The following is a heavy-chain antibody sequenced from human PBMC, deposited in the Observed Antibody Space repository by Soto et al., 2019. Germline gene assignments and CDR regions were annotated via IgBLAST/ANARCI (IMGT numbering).Heavy chain of an antibody. Sequence: GGSLRLSCVASGFTFSSYSMNWVRQAPGKGLEGVSYISSSSSTIYYADSGKGRLTISRDNAKNSLYLQMNSLIAEDTAVYYCARDESLVVNTVTTTEDYYYYMDVWGKGTTVTVSS. V-gene: IGHV3-48*01. CDR1: GFTFSSYS. D-gene: IGHD4-4*01. J-gene: IGHJ6*03. CDR3: ARDESLVVNTVTTTEDYYYYMDV. CDR2: ISSSSSTI.